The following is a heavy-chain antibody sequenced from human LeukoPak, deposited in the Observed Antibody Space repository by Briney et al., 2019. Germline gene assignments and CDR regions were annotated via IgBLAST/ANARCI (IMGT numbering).Heavy chain of an antibody. CDR1: GFTVSSNY. CDR2: IYSGGST. J-gene: IGHJ4*02. D-gene: IGHD1-26*01. CDR3: ARGSPSGSYYMDY. Sequence: PGGSLRLSCAASGFTVSSNYMSWVRQAPGKGLEWVSVIYSGGSTYYADSVKGRFTISRDNSKNTLYLQMNSLRAEDTAVYYCARGSPSGSYYMDYWGQGTLVTVSS. V-gene: IGHV3-53*01.